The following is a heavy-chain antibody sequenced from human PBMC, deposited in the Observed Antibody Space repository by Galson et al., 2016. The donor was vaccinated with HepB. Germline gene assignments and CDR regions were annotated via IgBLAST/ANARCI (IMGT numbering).Heavy chain of an antibody. V-gene: IGHV3-23*01. Sequence: SLRLSCAASGFTFSSYGMSWVRQAPGQGLEWVSSISPGGSTYTDSVKGRFTIPRDNSRNTLYLEMNSLSAEDTAVYYCAKRGGLKYYFDCWGQGTPVTVSS. J-gene: IGHJ4*02. CDR1: GFTFSSYG. CDR3: AKRGGLKYYFDC. D-gene: IGHD2-15*01. CDR2: ISPGGST.